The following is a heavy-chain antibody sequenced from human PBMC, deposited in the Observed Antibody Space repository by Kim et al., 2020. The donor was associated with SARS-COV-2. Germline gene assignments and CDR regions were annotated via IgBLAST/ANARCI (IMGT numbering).Heavy chain of an antibody. D-gene: IGHD6-13*01. CDR2: ISSSGSTI. V-gene: IGHV3-11*01. J-gene: IGHJ6*03. Sequence: GGSLRLSCAASGFTFSDYYMSWIRQAPGKGLEWVSYISSSGSTIYYADSVKGRFTISRDNAKNSLYLQMNSLRAEDTAVYYCARDREYSSSWYSGTGGGYYYYMDVWGKGTTVTVSS. CDR3: ARDREYSSSWYSGTGGGYYYYMDV. CDR1: GFTFSDYY.